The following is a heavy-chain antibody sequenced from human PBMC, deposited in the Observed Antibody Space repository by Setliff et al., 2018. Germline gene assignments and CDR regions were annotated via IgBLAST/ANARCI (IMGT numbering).Heavy chain of an antibody. D-gene: IGHD3-10*02. V-gene: IGHV3-48*03. CDR3: AKDKDVRVDYFDY. CDR2: ISGNGLTI. CDR1: GFNFDEFA. J-gene: IGHJ4*02. Sequence: GGSLRLSCVGSGFNFDEFAMHWVRQAPGKGLEWLSKISGNGLTIYYADSVRGRFTISRDNAKNSLYLQMNSLRVEDTAVYYCAKDKDVRVDYFDYWGPGTLVTVSS.